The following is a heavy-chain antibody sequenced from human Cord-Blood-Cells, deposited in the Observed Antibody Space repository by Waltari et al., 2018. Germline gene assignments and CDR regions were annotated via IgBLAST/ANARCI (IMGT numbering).Heavy chain of an antibody. D-gene: IGHD2-2*01. CDR1: GGSFIGYY. CDR2: INHSGRT. Sequence: QVQLQQWGAGLLKPSETLSLTCAVYGGSFIGYYWSWICQHPGKGLEWIGEINHSGRTNYNPSLKSRVTISLATSKSKFSLKLSSVTAADTAVYYCARGLIVVVPAAASRSGWYFDLWGRGTLVTVSS. V-gene: IGHV4-34*01. CDR3: ARGLIVVVPAAASRSGWYFDL. J-gene: IGHJ2*01.